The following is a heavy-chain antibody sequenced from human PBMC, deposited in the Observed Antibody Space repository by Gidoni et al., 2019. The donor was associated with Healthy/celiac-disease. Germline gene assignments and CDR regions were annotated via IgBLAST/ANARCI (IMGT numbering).Heavy chain of an antibody. J-gene: IGHJ2*01. CDR2: INHSGST. V-gene: IGHV4-34*01. CDR1: GGSFSGSY. CDR3: ARGAKYYDILTGYSYWYFDL. D-gene: IGHD3-9*01. Sequence: QVQLQQWGAALLTPSETLSLTCTVYGGSFSGSYWSWIRQPPGKGLEWSGEINHSGSTNYNPALKSRVTISVDTSKTQFSLKLSSVTAADTAVYYCARGAKYYDILTGYSYWYFDLWGRGTLVTVSS.